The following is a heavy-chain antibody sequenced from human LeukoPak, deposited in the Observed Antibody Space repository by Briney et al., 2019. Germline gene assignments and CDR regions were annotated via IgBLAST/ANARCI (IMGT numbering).Heavy chain of an antibody. Sequence: GGSLRLSCAASGFTFSSYEMNWVRQAPGKGLEWVSYISSGGSTIYYADSVKGRFTISRDNAKNSLYLQMNGLRAEDTAVYYCARDKDVGATLLDYWGQGTLVTVSS. CDR1: GFTFSSYE. D-gene: IGHD1-26*01. J-gene: IGHJ4*02. CDR2: ISSGGSTI. V-gene: IGHV3-48*03. CDR3: ARDKDVGATLLDY.